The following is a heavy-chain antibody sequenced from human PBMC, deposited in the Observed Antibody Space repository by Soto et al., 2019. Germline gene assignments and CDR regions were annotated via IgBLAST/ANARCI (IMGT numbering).Heavy chain of an antibody. CDR3: ASEENYYGSGRLKGYFDY. V-gene: IGHV4-34*01. CDR2: INHSGST. Sequence: SETLSLTCAVYGGSFSGYYWSWIRQPPGKGLEWIGEINHSGSTNYNPSLKSRVTISVDTSKNQFSLKLGSVTAADTAVYYCASEENYYGSGRLKGYFDYWGQGTLVTVSS. D-gene: IGHD3-10*01. CDR1: GGSFSGYY. J-gene: IGHJ4*02.